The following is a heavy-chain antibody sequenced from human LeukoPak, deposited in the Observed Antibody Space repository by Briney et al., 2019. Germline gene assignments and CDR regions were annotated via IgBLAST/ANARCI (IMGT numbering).Heavy chain of an antibody. J-gene: IGHJ5*02. CDR2: IYTSGST. D-gene: IGHD3-10*01. CDR1: GGSISSGSYY. CDR3: AGGARGLFGSGSYGWFDP. Sequence: SETPSLTCTVSGGSISSGSYYWSWIRQPAGKGLEWIGRIYTSGSTNYNPSLKSRVTISVDTSKNQFSLKLSSVTAADTAVYYCAGGARGLFGSGSYGWFDPWGQGTLVTVSS. V-gene: IGHV4-61*02.